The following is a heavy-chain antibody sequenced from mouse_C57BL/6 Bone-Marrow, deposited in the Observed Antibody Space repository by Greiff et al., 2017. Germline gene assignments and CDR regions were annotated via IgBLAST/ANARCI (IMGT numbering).Heavy chain of an antibody. D-gene: IGHD1-1*01. J-gene: IGHJ2*01. CDR1: GYTFTSYW. V-gene: IGHV1-55*01. CDR3: ARFDTTVVAHFDY. Sequence: QVQLQQPGAELVKPGASVKMSCKASGYTFTSYWITWVKQRPGQGLEWIGDIYPGSGSTNYNEKFKSKATLTVDTSSSTAYMQLSSLTSEASAVYYCARFDTTVVAHFDYWGQGTTLTVSS. CDR2: IYPGSGST.